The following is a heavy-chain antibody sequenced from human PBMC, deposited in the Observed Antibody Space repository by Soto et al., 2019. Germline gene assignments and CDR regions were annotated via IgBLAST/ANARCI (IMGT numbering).Heavy chain of an antibody. J-gene: IGHJ6*02. CDR3: ARDLWVEPELYYYGMDV. V-gene: IGHV4-30-4*01. D-gene: IGHD1-1*01. CDR1: GDSISSADYY. CDR2: IFYSGTT. Sequence: PSETLSLTCTVSGDSISSADYYWSWIRQTPGKGLEWIGHIFYSGTTYYNPSLKSRLTISVDTSKNHFSLRLTFVTAADTAVYYCARDLWVEPELYYYGMDVWGQGTTVTVSS.